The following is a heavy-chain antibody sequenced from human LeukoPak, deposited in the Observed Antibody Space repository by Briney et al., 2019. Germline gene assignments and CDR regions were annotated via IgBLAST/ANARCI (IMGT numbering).Heavy chain of an antibody. CDR1: GYTFTSYD. Sequence: ASVKVSCKASGYTFTSYDINWVRQGTGQGLEWMGWMNPNSGNTGYAQKFQGRVSMTRSASTNTAYMEVTSLTSEDTAVYYCVRFIVKGSPGHVGFDIWGQGTMVSVSS. V-gene: IGHV1-8*01. J-gene: IGHJ3*02. CDR2: MNPNSGNT. CDR3: VRFIVKGSPGHVGFDI. D-gene: IGHD2-21*01.